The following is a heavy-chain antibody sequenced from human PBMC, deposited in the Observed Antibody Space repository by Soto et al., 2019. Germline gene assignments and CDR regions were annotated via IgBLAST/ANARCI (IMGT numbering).Heavy chain of an antibody. CDR1: GFTFSSYA. Sequence: GSLRLSCAASGFTFSSYAMSWVRQAPGKGLEWVSAISGSGGSTYYADSVKGRFTISRGNSKNTLYLQMNSLRAEDTAVYYCAKVPTNNKSGYSSGWFFFFAFDIWGQGTMVTVSS. V-gene: IGHV3-23*01. D-gene: IGHD6-19*01. CDR2: ISGSGGST. J-gene: IGHJ3*02. CDR3: AKVPTNNKSGYSSGWFFFFAFDI.